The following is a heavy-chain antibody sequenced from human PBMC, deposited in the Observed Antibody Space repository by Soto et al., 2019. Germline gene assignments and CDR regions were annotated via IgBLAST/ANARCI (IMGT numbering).Heavy chain of an antibody. CDR3: AKARGDTAIDGGFDY. CDR2: ISYDGSNK. Sequence: QVQLVESDGGVVQPGRSLRLSCAASGFTFSSYGMHWVRQAPGKGLEWVAVISYDGSNKYYADSVKGRFTISRDNSKNTLYLQMNSLRAEDTAVYYCAKARGDTAIDGGFDYWGQGTLVTVSS. D-gene: IGHD5-18*01. CDR1: GFTFSSYG. V-gene: IGHV3-30*18. J-gene: IGHJ4*02.